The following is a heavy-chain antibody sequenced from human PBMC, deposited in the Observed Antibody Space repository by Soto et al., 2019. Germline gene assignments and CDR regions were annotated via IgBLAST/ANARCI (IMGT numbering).Heavy chain of an antibody. CDR1: GFSLSNARMG. V-gene: IGHV2-26*01. CDR2: IFSNDEK. J-gene: IGHJ4*02. Sequence: QVTLKESGPVLVKPTETLTLTCTVSGFSLSNARMGVSWIRQPPGKALEWLAHIFSNDEKSYSTSLKSRLTIPKHTSNSQVVLTMTNMDPVDTAPYYSAKATVALRGFDYWGQGTLVTVSS. CDR3: AKATVALRGFDY. D-gene: IGHD3-10*01.